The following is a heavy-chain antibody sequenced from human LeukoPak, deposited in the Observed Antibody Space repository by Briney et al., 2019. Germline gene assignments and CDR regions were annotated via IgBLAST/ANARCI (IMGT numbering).Heavy chain of an antibody. J-gene: IGHJ4*02. CDR3: ARDSRGGWSGYFDL. V-gene: IGHV3-33*07. D-gene: IGHD6-19*01. CDR2: IWHDGSAE. CDR1: GFIFRYYG. Sequence: GGSLRLSCAASGFIFRYYGMYWVRQAPGKGLEWVAVIWHDGSAEFYADSVKGRFSISRDDSKNTVCLQMNSLRVEDTALYYCARDSRGGWSGYFDLWGQGIVVTVSS.